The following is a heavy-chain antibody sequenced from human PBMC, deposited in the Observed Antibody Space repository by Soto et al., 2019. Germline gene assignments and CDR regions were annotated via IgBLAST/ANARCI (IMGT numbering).Heavy chain of an antibody. CDR2: IYYSGST. J-gene: IGHJ6*02. V-gene: IGHV4-31*03. D-gene: IGHD3-22*01. Sequence: SETLSFTCTVSGCSISSGGYYWSWIRQHPGKGLEWIGYIYYSGSTYYNPSLKSRVTISVDTSKNQFSLKLSSVTAADTAVYYCARKRLNYYDSSGYYVYYGMDVWGQGTTVTVSS. CDR1: GCSISSGGYY. CDR3: ARKRLNYYDSSGYYVYYGMDV.